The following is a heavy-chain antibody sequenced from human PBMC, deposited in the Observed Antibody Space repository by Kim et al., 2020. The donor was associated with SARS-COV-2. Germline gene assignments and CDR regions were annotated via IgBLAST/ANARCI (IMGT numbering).Heavy chain of an antibody. CDR1: GFTFSSYS. CDR3: ARDASPFAGYDILTGYYRGRDYYMDV. Sequence: GGSLRLSCAASGFTFSSYSMNWVRQAPGKGLEWVSSISSSSSYIYYADSVKGRFTISRDNAKNSLYLQMNSLRAEDTAVYYCARDASPFAGYDILTGYYRGRDYYMDVWGKGTTVTVSS. V-gene: IGHV3-21*01. J-gene: IGHJ6*03. D-gene: IGHD3-9*01. CDR2: ISSSSSYI.